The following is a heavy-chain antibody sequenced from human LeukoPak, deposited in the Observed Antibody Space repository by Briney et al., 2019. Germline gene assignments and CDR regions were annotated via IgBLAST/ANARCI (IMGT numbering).Heavy chain of an antibody. CDR1: GYSFTSYW. CDR3: ARHRISDYDSGVSWCDP. Sequence: GESLKISCKGSGYSFTSYWIGWVRQMPGKGLEWMGIIYPGDSDTRYSPSFQGQVTISADKSIGTAYLQWSSLKASDTAMYYCARHRISDYDSGVSWCDPWGQGTLVTVSP. J-gene: IGHJ5*02. D-gene: IGHD5-12*01. V-gene: IGHV5-51*01. CDR2: IYPGDSDT.